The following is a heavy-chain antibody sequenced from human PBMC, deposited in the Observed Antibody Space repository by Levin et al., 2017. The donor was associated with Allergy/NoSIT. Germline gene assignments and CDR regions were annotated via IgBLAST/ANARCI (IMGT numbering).Heavy chain of an antibody. CDR2: IYDSGST. V-gene: IGHV4-59*01. D-gene: IGHD3-10*01. J-gene: IGHJ4*02. CDR3: ARGSYGGGDD. Sequence: GSLRLSCTVSGGSINSDYWSWIRQTPGKGLEWIGYIYDSGSTKYNLSLKSRVTISVDTSKNQFSLKMSSVTAADTAVYYCARGSYGGGDDWGQGTLVTVSS. CDR1: GGSINSDY.